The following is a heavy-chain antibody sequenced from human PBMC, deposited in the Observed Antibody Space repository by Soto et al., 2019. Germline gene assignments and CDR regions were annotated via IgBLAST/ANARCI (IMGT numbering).Heavy chain of an antibody. J-gene: IGHJ4*02. CDR1: GFTVSNSY. CDR2: IYSGGDT. V-gene: IGHV3-66*01. Sequence: GGSLRLSCAASGFTVSNSYMSWVRQAPGKGLEWVSVIYSGGDTYYADSVKGRFTISRDNSKNSLYLQMNSLRAEDTAVFYCARVNYYGSGSYPLDWWGQGTLVTVSS. D-gene: IGHD3-10*01. CDR3: ARVNYYGSGSYPLDW.